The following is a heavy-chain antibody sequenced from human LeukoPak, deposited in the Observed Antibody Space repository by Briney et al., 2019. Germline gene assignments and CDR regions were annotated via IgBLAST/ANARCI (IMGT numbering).Heavy chain of an antibody. J-gene: IGHJ6*02. V-gene: IGHV3-30*18. CDR1: GFTFSSYG. D-gene: IGHD3-10*01. CDR3: AKDLLWFGEPYIGAGMDV. CDR2: ISYDGSNK. Sequence: PGGSLRLSCAASGFTFSSYGMHWVRQAPGKGLEWVAVISYDGSNKYYADSVKGRFTISRDNSKNTLYLQMNSLRAENTAVYYCAKDLLWFGEPYIGAGMDVWGQGTTVTVSS.